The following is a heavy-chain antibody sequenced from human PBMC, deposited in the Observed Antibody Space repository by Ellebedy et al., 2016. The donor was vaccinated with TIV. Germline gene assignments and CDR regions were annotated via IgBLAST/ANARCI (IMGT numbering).Heavy chain of an antibody. J-gene: IGHJ3*01. CDR2: VSYSGST. CDR1: GGSVSSSSYF. Sequence: GSLRLSCNVSGGSVSSSSYFWGWIRQPHGKGLEWIGSVSYSGSTSYNPSPKRRVTISVDTSKSQVSLRLNSVTVADTAVYYCARQGEGGRAFDFWGQGTMVTVSS. D-gene: IGHD3-16*01. CDR3: ARQGEGGRAFDF. V-gene: IGHV4-39*01.